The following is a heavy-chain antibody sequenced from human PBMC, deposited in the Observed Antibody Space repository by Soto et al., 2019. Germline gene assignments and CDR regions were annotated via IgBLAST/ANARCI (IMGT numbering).Heavy chain of an antibody. CDR3: ARHLRYSSGWYDPLGY. V-gene: IGHV4-30-2*01. CDR2: IYHSGST. Sequence: SETLSLTCAVSGGSISSGGYSWSWIRQPPGKGLEWIGYIYHSGSTYYNPSLKSRVTISVDRSKNQFSLKLSSVTAADTAVYYCARHLRYSSGWYDPLGYWGQGILVTVSS. CDR1: GGSISSGGYS. J-gene: IGHJ4*02. D-gene: IGHD6-19*01.